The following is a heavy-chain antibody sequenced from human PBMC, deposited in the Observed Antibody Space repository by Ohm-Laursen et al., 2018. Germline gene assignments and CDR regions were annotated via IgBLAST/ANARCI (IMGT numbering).Heavy chain of an antibody. Sequence: TLSLTCTVSGGSISSGGYYWSWIRQHPGKGLEWFVYIYYSGGTYYNPSLKSRVTISVDTSKNQFSLKLSSVTAADTAVYYCARAGFLVPAAIRGPDDAFDIWGQGTMVTVSS. V-gene: IGHV4-31*02. CDR3: ARAGFLVPAAIRGPDDAFDI. CDR1: GGSISSGGYY. D-gene: IGHD2-2*02. CDR2: IYYSGGT. J-gene: IGHJ3*02.